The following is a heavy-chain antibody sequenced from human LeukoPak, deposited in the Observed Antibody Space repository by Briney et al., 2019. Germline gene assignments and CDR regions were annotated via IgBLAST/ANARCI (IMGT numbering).Heavy chain of an antibody. CDR2: VYQNGNT. J-gene: IGHJ3*02. CDR3: AREKLTIFGVTDAFDI. Sequence: SETLSLTCAVSGESIAGSGYSWNWIRQPLGKGLQWIGFVYQNGNTYFSPPLKSRAAMSVDRSKNQFSLTLNSLTAADTAVYYCAREKLTIFGVTDAFDIWGQGTMVTVSS. V-gene: IGHV4-30-2*01. D-gene: IGHD3-3*01. CDR1: GESIAGSGYS.